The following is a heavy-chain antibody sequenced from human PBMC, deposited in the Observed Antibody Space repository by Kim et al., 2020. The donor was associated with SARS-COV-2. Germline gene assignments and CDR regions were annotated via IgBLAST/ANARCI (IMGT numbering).Heavy chain of an antibody. CDR2: ISWYSGSI. Sequence: GGSLRLSCAASGFTFDDYAMHWVRQAPGKGLEWVSGISWYSGSIGYSDSVKGRFTISRDNAKNSLYLQMNSLRAEDTALYYCAKGTGIGYSYGFAMDVWGQRTTVTVS. D-gene: IGHD5-18*01. J-gene: IGHJ6*02. CDR1: GFTFDDYA. V-gene: IGHV3-9*01. CDR3: AKGTGIGYSYGFAMDV.